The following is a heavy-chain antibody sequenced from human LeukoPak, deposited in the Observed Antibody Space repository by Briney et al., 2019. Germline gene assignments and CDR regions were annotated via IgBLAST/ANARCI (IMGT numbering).Heavy chain of an antibody. J-gene: IGHJ6*02. CDR3: ARVRVEMATPPYGMDV. CDR1: GGSISSSSYY. CDR2: IYYSGST. V-gene: IGHV4-39*01. Sequence: ASETLSLTCTVSGGSISSSSYYWGWIRQPPGKGLEWIGTIYYSGSTYYNPSLKSRVTISVDTSKNQFSLKLSSVTAADTAVYYCARVRVEMATPPYGMDVWGQGTTVTVSS. D-gene: IGHD5-24*01.